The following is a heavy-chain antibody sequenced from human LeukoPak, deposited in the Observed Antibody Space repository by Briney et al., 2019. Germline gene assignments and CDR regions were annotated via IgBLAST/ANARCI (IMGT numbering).Heavy chain of an antibody. CDR1: GYTFTSSY. Sequence: ASVKVSCKASGYTFTSSYMHWVRQAPGQGLEWMGIINPSDGGTTYAQKFQGRVTMTRDTSTSTVYMELSSLRSEDTAVYYCARDNSGWSVDYWGQGTLVTVSS. CDR3: ARDNSGWSVDY. D-gene: IGHD6-19*01. CDR2: INPSDGGT. J-gene: IGHJ4*02. V-gene: IGHV1-46*01.